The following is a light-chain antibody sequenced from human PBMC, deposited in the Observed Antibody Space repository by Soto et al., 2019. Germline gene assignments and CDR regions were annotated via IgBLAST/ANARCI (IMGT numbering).Light chain of an antibody. V-gene: IGLV1-44*01. CDR3: ASWDNSLNGLV. CDR1: SSNIGSNS. Sequence: QSVLTQPPSASGTPGQRVTISCSGSSSNIGSNSVNWYQQLPGTAPNVVIYDNHQRPSGVPDRFSGSKSGTSASLGISGLQPEDEADYYCASWDNSLNGLVFGGGTKLTVL. J-gene: IGLJ3*02. CDR2: DNH.